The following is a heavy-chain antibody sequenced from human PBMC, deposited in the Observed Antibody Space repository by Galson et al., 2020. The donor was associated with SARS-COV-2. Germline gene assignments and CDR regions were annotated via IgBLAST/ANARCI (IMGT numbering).Heavy chain of an antibody. CDR1: GFTFSSYW. CDR3: ARWGRGGALDY. J-gene: IGHJ4*02. D-gene: IGHD2-21*01. Sequence: GESLKISCAASGFTFSSYWMHWVRQAPGKGLVWVSRINSDGSSTSYADSVKGRFTISRDNAKNTLYLQMNSLRAEDTAVYYCARWGRGGALDYWGQGTLVTVSS. V-gene: IGHV3-74*01. CDR2: INSDGSST.